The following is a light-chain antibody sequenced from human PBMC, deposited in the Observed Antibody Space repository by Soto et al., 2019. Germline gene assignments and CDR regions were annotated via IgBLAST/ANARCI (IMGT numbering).Light chain of an antibody. CDR1: NRDVGSHNL. CDR3: CSYVGSSTFYV. CDR2: EAT. J-gene: IGLJ1*01. V-gene: IGLV2-23*01. Sequence: QSVLTQPASVSGSPGQSITISCTGTNRDVGSHNLLSWYQQHPGKAPQLLISEATKRPSGVPHRFSASKSGNTASLTISGLQAEDEADYYCCSYVGSSTFYVFGTGTKVTVL.